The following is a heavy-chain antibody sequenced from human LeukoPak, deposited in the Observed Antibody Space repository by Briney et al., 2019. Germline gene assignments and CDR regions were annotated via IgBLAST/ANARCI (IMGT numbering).Heavy chain of an antibody. D-gene: IGHD3-10*01. CDR3: ARVTYNGYQHFDY. CDR1: GGSISTNTYY. CDR2: IHHRGTT. Sequence: PSETLSLTCIISGGSISTNTYYWGWIRLPPGKGLEWIGEIHHRGTTYYNPSLRSRVTISVDTSKNQFSLRLTSVTAADTAVYYCARVTYNGYQHFDYWGQGNLVTVS. J-gene: IGHJ4*02. V-gene: IGHV4-39*07.